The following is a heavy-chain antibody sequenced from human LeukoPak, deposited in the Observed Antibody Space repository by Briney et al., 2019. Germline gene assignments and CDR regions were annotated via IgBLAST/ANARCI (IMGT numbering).Heavy chain of an antibody. CDR2: ISGSGGST. D-gene: IGHD6-13*01. J-gene: IGHJ4*02. CDR3: AKVSRVAASEGGLGYYFDY. Sequence: GGSLRLSCAASGFTFSSYAMSWVRQAPGKGLEWVSAISGSGGSTYYADSVKGRFTISRDNSKNTLYLQMNSLRAEDTAVYYCAKVSRVAASEGGLGYYFDYWGQGTLVTVSS. V-gene: IGHV3-23*01. CDR1: GFTFSSYA.